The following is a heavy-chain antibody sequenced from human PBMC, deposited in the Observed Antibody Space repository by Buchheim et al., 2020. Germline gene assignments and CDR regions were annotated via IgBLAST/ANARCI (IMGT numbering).Heavy chain of an antibody. Sequence: QVQLVESGGGVVQPGRSLRLSCAASGFTFSSYAMHWVRQAPGKGLEWVAVISYDGSNKYYADSVKGRFTISRDTSKNTLYLQMNSLRAEDTAVYYCARDRTADWLHLGDYWGQGTL. J-gene: IGHJ4*02. CDR1: GFTFSSYA. CDR3: ARDRTADWLHLGDY. V-gene: IGHV3-30*04. D-gene: IGHD3/OR15-3a*01. CDR2: ISYDGSNK.